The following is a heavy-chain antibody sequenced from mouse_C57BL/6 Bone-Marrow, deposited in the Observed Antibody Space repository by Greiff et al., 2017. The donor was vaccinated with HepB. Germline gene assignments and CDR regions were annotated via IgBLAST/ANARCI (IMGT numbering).Heavy chain of an antibody. J-gene: IGHJ1*03. D-gene: IGHD1-1*01. CDR2: IYPRSGNT. V-gene: IGHV1-81*01. Sequence: QVQLKQSGAELARPGASVKLSCKASGYTFTSYGISWVKQRTGQGLEWIGEIYPRSGNTYYNEKFKGKATLTSDKSSSTAYMELRSLTSEDSAVLVCARGDTTVVATNGYFDVWGTGTTVTVSS. CDR1: GYTFTSYG. CDR3: ARGDTTVVATNGYFDV.